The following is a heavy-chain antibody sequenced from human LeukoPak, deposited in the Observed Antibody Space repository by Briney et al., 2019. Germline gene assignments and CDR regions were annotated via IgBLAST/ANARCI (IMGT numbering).Heavy chain of an antibody. CDR1: GGTFSSYA. D-gene: IGHD2-15*01. Sequence: SVMVSCKASGGTFSSYAISWVRQAPGQGLEWMGGIIPIFGTANYAQKFQGRVTITADESTSTAYMELSSLRSEDTAVYYCARPRYCSGGSCYNWFDPWGQGTLVTVSS. J-gene: IGHJ5*02. CDR2: IIPIFGTA. CDR3: ARPRYCSGGSCYNWFDP. V-gene: IGHV1-69*01.